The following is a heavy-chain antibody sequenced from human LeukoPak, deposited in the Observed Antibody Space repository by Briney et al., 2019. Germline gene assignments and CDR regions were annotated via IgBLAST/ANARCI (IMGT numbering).Heavy chain of an antibody. V-gene: IGHV1-69*02. J-gene: IGHJ4*02. CDR3: ARYGQLLYSNYIT. CDR1: GGTFSSYT. Sequence: SVKVSCKASGGTFSSYTISWVRQAPGRGLEWMGRIIPILGIANYAQKFQGRVTITADKSTSTAYMELSSLRSEDTAVYYCARYGQLLYSNYITWGQGTLVTVSS. CDR2: IIPILGIA. D-gene: IGHD4-11*01.